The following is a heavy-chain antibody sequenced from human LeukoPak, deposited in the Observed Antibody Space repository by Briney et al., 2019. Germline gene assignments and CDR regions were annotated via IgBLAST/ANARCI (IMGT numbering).Heavy chain of an antibody. CDR3: ARLSTWNDGVDAFDI. CDR2: IYYYGST. CDR1: GGSISSSSYY. J-gene: IGHJ3*02. D-gene: IGHD1-1*01. V-gene: IGHV4-39*07. Sequence: PSETLSLTCTVSGGSISSSSYYWGWIRLPPGKGLEWIGNIYYYGSTYYNPSLKSRVTMSLDTSKNQFSLNLSSVTAADTAVFYCARLSTWNDGVDAFDIWGQGTMVTVSS.